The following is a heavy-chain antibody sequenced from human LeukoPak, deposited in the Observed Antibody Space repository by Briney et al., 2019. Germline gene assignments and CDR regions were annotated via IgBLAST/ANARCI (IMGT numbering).Heavy chain of an antibody. CDR2: ISYDGSNK. V-gene: IGHV3-30*03. J-gene: IGHJ4*02. CDR1: GFTFSSYG. Sequence: SGRSLRLSCAASGFTFSSYGMHWVRQAPGKGLEWVAVISYDGSNKYYADSVKGRFTISRDNSKNTLYLQMNSLRAEDTAVYYCARDKELEVIFDYWGQGTLVTVSS. D-gene: IGHD3-10*01. CDR3: ARDKELEVIFDY.